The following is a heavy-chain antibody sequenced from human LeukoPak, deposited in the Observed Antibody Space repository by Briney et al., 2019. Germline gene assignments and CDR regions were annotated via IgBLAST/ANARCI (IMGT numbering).Heavy chain of an antibody. CDR1: GFTFSDYA. V-gene: IGHV3-23*01. J-gene: IGHJ4*02. Sequence: GGSLRLSCVVSGFTFSDYAMGWVRQAPGKGLKWVSAISGSGGSTYYADSVKGRFIISRDNAKNSLYLQMNSLRAEDTAVYYCARSRQSLTTPDYWGQGTLVTVSS. CDR3: ARSRQSLTTPDY. D-gene: IGHD3-16*02. CDR2: ISGSGGST.